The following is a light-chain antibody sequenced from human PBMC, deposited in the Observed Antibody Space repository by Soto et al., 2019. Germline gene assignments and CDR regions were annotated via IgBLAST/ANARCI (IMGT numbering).Light chain of an antibody. CDR1: SSNMGSNT. V-gene: IGLV1-44*01. CDR3: AVWDDSLNGHV. CDR2: TND. Sequence: QSALTQPPSPSGTPGQTVTISCYGSSSNMGSNTVHWFQQFPGTAPKLLIYTNDQRPSGVPDRFSGSNSGTSASLAISGLQSEDEADYYCAVWDDSLNGHVFGAGTKVTVL. J-gene: IGLJ1*01.